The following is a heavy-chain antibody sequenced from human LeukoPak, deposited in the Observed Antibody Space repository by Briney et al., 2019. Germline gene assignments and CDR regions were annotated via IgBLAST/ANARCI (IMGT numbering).Heavy chain of an antibody. J-gene: IGHJ3*02. V-gene: IGHV3-73*01. D-gene: IGHD3-10*01. Sequence: GGSLRLSCAASGFSFSGSAMHWVRQASGKGREWVGRIRSKANNYATAYAASAKGRFTISREDSKNTAYLHINSLKTEDTAVYYCTRHVLLWFGESPNDAFDIWGQGTMVTVSS. CDR2: IRSKANNYAT. CDR1: GFSFSGSA. CDR3: TRHVLLWFGESPNDAFDI.